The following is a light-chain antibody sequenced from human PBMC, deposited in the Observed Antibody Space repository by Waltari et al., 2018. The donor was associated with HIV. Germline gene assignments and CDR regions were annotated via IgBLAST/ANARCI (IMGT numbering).Light chain of an antibody. CDR1: TGAVPTGHY. V-gene: IGLV7-46*01. J-gene: IGLJ3*02. CDR2: DTR. CDR3: LLSYSGGRRV. Sequence: QAVVTQEPSLTVSPGGTVTLTCFSSTGAVPTGHYPYWFQQKPGQAPRTLIYDTRKKHSWTPARFSGSLLGDKAALTLSGAQPEDEAEYSCLLSYSGGRRVFGGGTKLTVL.